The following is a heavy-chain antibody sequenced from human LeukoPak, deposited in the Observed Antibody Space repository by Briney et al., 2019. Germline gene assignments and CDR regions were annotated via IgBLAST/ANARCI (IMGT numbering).Heavy chain of an antibody. V-gene: IGHV1-69*05. CDR2: IIPIFGTA. J-gene: IGHJ4*02. CDR3: ARGRELEPGDY. D-gene: IGHD1-1*01. Sequence: SVKVSCKASGGTFSSYAISWVRQAPGQGLEWMGRIIPIFGTANYAQKFQGRVTITTDESTSTAYIELSSLRSEDTAVYYCARGRELEPGDYWGQGTLVTVSS. CDR1: GGTFSSYA.